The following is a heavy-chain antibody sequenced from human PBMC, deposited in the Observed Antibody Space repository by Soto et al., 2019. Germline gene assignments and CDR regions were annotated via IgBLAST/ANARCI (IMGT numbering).Heavy chain of an antibody. V-gene: IGHV4-30-2*01. D-gene: IGHD2-8*01. CDR2: IHVSGYT. CDR1: GDSITTGSYS. CDR3: AREQICNVVKCSNWFDP. J-gene: IGHJ5*02. Sequence: QLQLQESGSGLVKPSQTLSLTCTVSGDSITTGSYSWSWIRQAPGKGLEWIGNIHVSGYTSFNTSLKGRVSISVAPSKNQFSLNVMSVTAADTAVYFCAREQICNVVKCSNWFDPWGQGTLVTVSS.